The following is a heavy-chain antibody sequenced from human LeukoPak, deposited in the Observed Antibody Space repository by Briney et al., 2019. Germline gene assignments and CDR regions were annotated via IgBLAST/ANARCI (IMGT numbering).Heavy chain of an antibody. CDR3: ARVHRPLGYCSSTSCFHDAFDI. Sequence: PGRSLRLSCAASGFTFSSYAMHWVRQAPGKGLEWEAVISYDGSNKYYADSVKGRFTISRDNSKNTLYLQMNSLRAEDTAVYYCARVHRPLGYCSSTSCFHDAFDIWGQGTMVTVSS. V-gene: IGHV3-30*04. J-gene: IGHJ3*02. D-gene: IGHD2-2*01. CDR1: GFTFSSYA. CDR2: ISYDGSNK.